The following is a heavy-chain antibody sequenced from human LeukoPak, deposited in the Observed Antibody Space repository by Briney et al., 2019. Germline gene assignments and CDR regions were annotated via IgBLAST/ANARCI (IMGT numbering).Heavy chain of an antibody. D-gene: IGHD6-19*01. CDR1: GFTFSSYW. Sequence: PGGSLRLSCAASGFTFSSYWMTWVRQAPGKGLEWVANINQDGSEKYYVDSVKGRFTISRDNAKNSLYLQMNSLRAEDTAVYYCARDPPSAVAGHFDYWGQGTLVTVSS. CDR2: INQDGSEK. CDR3: ARDPPSAVAGHFDY. J-gene: IGHJ4*02. V-gene: IGHV3-7*01.